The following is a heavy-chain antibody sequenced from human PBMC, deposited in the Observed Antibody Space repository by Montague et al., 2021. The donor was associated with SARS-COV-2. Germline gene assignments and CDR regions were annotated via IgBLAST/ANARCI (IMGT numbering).Heavy chain of an antibody. J-gene: IGHJ6*02. D-gene: IGHD2-2*01. Sequence: SETLSLTCTVSGDSISSYNWGRIRQPPVRGPHWLGYISSSGSTNYNPSLKSRVTISVDTSKNHLTLRLSSVTAADTAVYYCANFRRTQLLFGTLYYGMDVWGQGTTVTVSS. CDR1: GDSISSYN. CDR2: ISSSGST. CDR3: ANFRRTQLLFGTLYYGMDV. V-gene: IGHV4-59*01.